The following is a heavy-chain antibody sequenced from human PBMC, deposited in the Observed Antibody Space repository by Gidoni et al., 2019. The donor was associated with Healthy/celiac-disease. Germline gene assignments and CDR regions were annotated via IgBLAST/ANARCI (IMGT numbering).Heavy chain of an antibody. CDR2: ISYDGSNK. Sequence: QVQLVESGGGVVQPGRSLRLSCAASGFTFISYAMHWVRQAPGKGLEWVAVISYDGSNKYYADSVKGRFTISRDNSKNTLYLQMNSLRAEDTAVYYCARISRVLMVYAPFDYWGQGTLVTVSS. CDR3: ARISRVLMVYAPFDY. J-gene: IGHJ4*02. D-gene: IGHD2-8*01. CDR1: GFTFISYA. V-gene: IGHV3-30-3*01.